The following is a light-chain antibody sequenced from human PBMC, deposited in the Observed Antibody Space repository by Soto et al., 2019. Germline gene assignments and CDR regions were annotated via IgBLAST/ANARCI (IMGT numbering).Light chain of an antibody. CDR3: QQYGVSPL. Sequence: DIVLTQSPGTLSLSPGDGATLSCRASQRVISNFLAWYQQKPGQAPRLLIYATSSRATGIPDRFSGSGSGTDFTLTISRLEPEVFAVYYCQQYGVSPLFGPGTKVDI. J-gene: IGKJ3*01. V-gene: IGKV3-20*01. CDR1: QRVISNF. CDR2: ATS.